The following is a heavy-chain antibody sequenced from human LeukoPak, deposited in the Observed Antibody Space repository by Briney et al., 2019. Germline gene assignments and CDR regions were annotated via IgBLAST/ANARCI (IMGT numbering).Heavy chain of an antibody. CDR3: AKAKVWARVDTVTDY. CDR2: ISGSGGST. CDR1: RFAFSDFA. D-gene: IGHD5-18*01. V-gene: IGHV3-23*01. Sequence: PGGSLRLSCAASRFAFSDFAMNWVHQAPGKGLEWVSTISGSGGSTYYADSVKGRFTISRDNSKNTLYLQMNSLRAEDTAVYYCAKAKVWARVDTVTDYWGQGTLVTVS. J-gene: IGHJ4*02.